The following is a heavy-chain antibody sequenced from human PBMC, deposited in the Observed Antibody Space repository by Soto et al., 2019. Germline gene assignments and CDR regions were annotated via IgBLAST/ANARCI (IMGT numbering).Heavy chain of an antibody. J-gene: IGHJ6*02. D-gene: IGHD6-13*01. CDR2: IYYSGST. CDR1: GGSTSSSSYY. V-gene: IGHV4-39*01. CDR3: ARRLSGSSWYVYYYGMDV. Sequence: PSETLSLTCTVSGGSTSSSSYYWGWIRQPPGKGLEWIGSIYYSGSTYYNPSLKSRVTISVDTSKNQFSLKLSSVTAADTAVYYCARRLSGSSWYVYYYGMDVWGQGTTVTVSS.